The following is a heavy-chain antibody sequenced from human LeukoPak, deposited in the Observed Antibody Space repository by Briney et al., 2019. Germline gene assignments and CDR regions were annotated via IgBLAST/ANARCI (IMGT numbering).Heavy chain of an antibody. D-gene: IGHD3-22*01. CDR2: IYSGGST. J-gene: IGHJ4*02. CDR3: ARGRGYYYDSSGYYENHLFDY. CDR1: GFTVSSNY. V-gene: IGHV3-53*01. Sequence: GGSLRLSCAASGFTVSSNYMSWVRQAPGKGLEWVSVIYSGGSTYYADSVKGRFTISRDNSKNTLYLQMNSLRAEDTAVYYCARGRGYYYDSSGYYENHLFDYWGQGTLVTVSS.